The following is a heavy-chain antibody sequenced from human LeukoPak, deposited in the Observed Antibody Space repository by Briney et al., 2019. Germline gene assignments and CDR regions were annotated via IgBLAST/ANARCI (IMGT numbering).Heavy chain of an antibody. V-gene: IGHV1-69*13. J-gene: IGHJ3*01. Sequence: GASVKVSCKASGGTFSSYAISWVRQAPGQGLEWMGGIIPIFGTANYAQKFQGRVTITADESTSTAYMELSRLRSDDTAVYYCARRGSGYFDSREAFNLWGQGTMVTVSS. D-gene: IGHD3-22*01. CDR2: IIPIFGTA. CDR1: GGTFSSYA. CDR3: ARRGSGYFDSREAFNL.